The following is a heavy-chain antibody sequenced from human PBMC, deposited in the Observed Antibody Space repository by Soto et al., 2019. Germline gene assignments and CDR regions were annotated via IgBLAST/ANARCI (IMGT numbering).Heavy chain of an antibody. V-gene: IGHV4-39*01. Sequence: PSETLSLTCTVSGGSISSSSYYWGWIRQPPGKGLEWIGSIYYSGSTYYNPSLKSRVTIPVDTSKNQFSLKLSSVTAANTAVYYCARHPYSSSSDALGWFDPWGQGTLVTVSS. J-gene: IGHJ5*02. CDR2: IYYSGST. D-gene: IGHD6-6*01. CDR1: GGSISSSSYY. CDR3: ARHPYSSSSDALGWFDP.